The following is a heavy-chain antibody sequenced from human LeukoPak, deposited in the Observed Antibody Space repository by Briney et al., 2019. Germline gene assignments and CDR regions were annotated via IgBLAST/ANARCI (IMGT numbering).Heavy chain of an antibody. CDR2: ILYGGAT. D-gene: IGHD4-17*01. J-gene: IGHJ4*02. Sequence: PSETLSLTCTVSGGSISGYHWSWIRQPPGKELEWIAYILYGGATVYNPSLNSRGTISVHTTKNQLSLKLNSVTPADTAIYYCARHTAGGGYGDFDSWGQGTLVTVSS. CDR1: GGSISGYH. V-gene: IGHV4-59*08. CDR3: ARHTAGGGYGDFDS.